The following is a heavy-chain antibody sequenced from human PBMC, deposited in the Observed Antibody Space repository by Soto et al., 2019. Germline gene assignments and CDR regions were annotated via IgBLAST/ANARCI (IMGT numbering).Heavy chain of an antibody. CDR1: GYTFTSYY. J-gene: IGHJ5*02. D-gene: IGHD1-1*01. CDR2: INPSGGST. Sequence: ASVKVSCKASGYTFTSYYMHWVRQAPGQGLEWMGIINPSGGSTSYAQKFQGRVTMTRDTSASTAYMELSSLRSEDTAVYYCAREAYNFNWFDPWGQGTLVTVSS. V-gene: IGHV1-46*01. CDR3: AREAYNFNWFDP.